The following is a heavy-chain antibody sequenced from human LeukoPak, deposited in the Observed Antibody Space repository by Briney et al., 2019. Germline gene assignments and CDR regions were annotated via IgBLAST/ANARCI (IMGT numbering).Heavy chain of an antibody. CDR1: GYTFTSYG. D-gene: IGHD3-10*01. V-gene: IGHV1-18*01. Sequence: ASVKVSCKASGYTFTSYGISWVRQAPGQGLEWMGWISAYNGNTNYAQKLQGRVTMTTDTSTSTAYMELRSLRSDDTAVYYCARAPFDEVDGSGSSPSNWFDPWGQGTLVTVSS. CDR3: ARAPFDEVDGSGSSPSNWFDP. CDR2: ISAYNGNT. J-gene: IGHJ5*02.